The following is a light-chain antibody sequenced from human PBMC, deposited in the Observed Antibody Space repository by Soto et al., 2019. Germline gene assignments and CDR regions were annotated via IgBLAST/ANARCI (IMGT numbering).Light chain of an antibody. CDR2: AAS. CDR1: QGIRDY. V-gene: IGKV1-9*01. CDR3: QQLNTFGLT. Sequence: IQLTQSPSSLSASVGDRVTITCRASQGIRDYLAWYQQKPGTAPKLLIYAASTLQTGVPSRFSGSGSGTDFTLTIRSLQPEDFATYYCQQLNTFGLTFGGGTKVEIK. J-gene: IGKJ4*01.